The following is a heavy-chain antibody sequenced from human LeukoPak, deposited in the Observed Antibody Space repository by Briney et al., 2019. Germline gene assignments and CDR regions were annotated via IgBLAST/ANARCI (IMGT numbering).Heavy chain of an antibody. CDR3: ARAGTSSFDY. D-gene: IGHD1-1*01. Sequence: ASVKVSCKASGGTFSSYTISWVRQAPGQGLEWMGRIIPILGIANYAQKFQGRVTITADKSTSTAYMELSSLRSEDTVVYYCARAGTSSFDYWGQGTLVTVFS. J-gene: IGHJ4*02. CDR2: IIPILGIA. CDR1: GGTFSSYT. V-gene: IGHV1-69*02.